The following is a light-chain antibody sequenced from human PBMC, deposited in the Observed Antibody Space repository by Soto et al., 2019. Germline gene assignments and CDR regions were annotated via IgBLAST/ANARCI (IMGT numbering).Light chain of an antibody. V-gene: IGKV3-15*01. CDR2: DVS. CDR1: QGVTTN. J-gene: IGKJ5*01. Sequence: EIVMTQSPATLSVSPGERVTISCRAGQGVTTNFAWYQQKSGQSPRLLIYDVSSRATGVPSRLSGSGSETDFTLTISGLQSEDSSIYFCQQYNNSPFSFGQGTRLEIK. CDR3: QQYNNSPFS.